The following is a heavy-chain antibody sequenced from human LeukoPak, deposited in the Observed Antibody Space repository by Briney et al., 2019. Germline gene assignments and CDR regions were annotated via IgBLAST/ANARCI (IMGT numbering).Heavy chain of an antibody. V-gene: IGHV3-23*01. CDR3: ASGDSGGSCYNQLHY. CDR2: ISGSGGST. Sequence: GGSLRLSCVASGFTFSSYALTWVRQAPGKGLEWVSAISGSGGSTYYADSVKGRFTISRDNSKNTLYLQVNSLRAEDTAVYYCASGDSGGSCYNQLHYWGRGTLVTVSS. J-gene: IGHJ4*02. D-gene: IGHD2-15*01. CDR1: GFTFSSYA.